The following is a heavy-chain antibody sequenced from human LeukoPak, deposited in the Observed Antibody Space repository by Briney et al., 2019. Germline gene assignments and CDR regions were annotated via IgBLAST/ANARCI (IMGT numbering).Heavy chain of an antibody. CDR2: ISSSSSYI. V-gene: IGHV3-21*01. J-gene: IGHJ3*01. D-gene: IGHD3-22*01. Sequence: PSETLSLTCAVYGGSFSGYFWSWIRQPPGKGLEWVSSISSSSSYIYYADSVKGRFTISRDNAKNSLYLQMNSLRAEDTAVYYCSAGEGYYDSSDYYSAWAFNVWGQGTMVTVSS. CDR1: GGSFSGYF. CDR3: SAGEGYYDSSDYYSAWAFNV.